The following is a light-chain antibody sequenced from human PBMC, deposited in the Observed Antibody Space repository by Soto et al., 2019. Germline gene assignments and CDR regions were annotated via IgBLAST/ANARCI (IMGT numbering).Light chain of an antibody. CDR3: QQYNSYSPYT. CDR2: DAS. V-gene: IGKV1-5*01. CDR1: QSTSSW. Sequence: DIQMTQSPSTRSASVGDRVTITCRASQSTSSWLAWYQQKPGKAPKLLIYDASSLESGVPSRFSGSGSGTEFTLTISSLQPDDFATYYCQQYNSYSPYTFGQGTKLEIK. J-gene: IGKJ2*01.